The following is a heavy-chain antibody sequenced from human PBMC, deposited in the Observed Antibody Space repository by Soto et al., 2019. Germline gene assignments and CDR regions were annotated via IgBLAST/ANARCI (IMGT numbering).Heavy chain of an antibody. CDR2: MNPNSGNT. V-gene: IGHV1-8*01. D-gene: IGHD6-13*01. CDR1: GYTFTSYD. CDR3: AAKASRSWYSYYYYGMDV. Sequence: ASVKVSCKASGYTFTSYDINWVRQATGQGLEWMGWMNPNSGNTGYAQKFQGRVTMTRNTSISTAYMELSSLRSEDTAVYYCAAKASRSWYSYYYYGMDVWGQGTTVTVSS. J-gene: IGHJ6*02.